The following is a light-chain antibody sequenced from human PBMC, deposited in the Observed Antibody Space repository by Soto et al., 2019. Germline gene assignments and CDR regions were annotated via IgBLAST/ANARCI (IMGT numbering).Light chain of an antibody. V-gene: IGLV2-23*02. CDR1: SSDVGSYNL. CDR3: CSYAGSSTDV. CDR2: EVS. J-gene: IGLJ1*01. Sequence: QSVLTQPASVSGSPGQSITISCTGTSSDVGSYNLVSWYQHHPGKAPKIMIYEVSKRPSGVSNRFSGSKSGNTASLTISGLQAEDEADYYCCSYAGSSTDVFGTGTKVTVL.